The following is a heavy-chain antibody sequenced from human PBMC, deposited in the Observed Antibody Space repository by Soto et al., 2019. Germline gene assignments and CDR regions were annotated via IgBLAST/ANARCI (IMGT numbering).Heavy chain of an antibody. Sequence: EVQLVESGGGLVQPGGPLRLSCAASGFTFSSYEMNWVRQAPGKGLEWVSYISSSSSYIYYADSVKGRFTISRDNAKNSLYLQMNSLRAEDTAVYYCARDKSRIGYCSSTSCYWDWFDPWGQGTLVTVSS. CDR3: ARDKSRIGYCSSTSCYWDWFDP. J-gene: IGHJ5*02. D-gene: IGHD2-2*03. V-gene: IGHV3-48*03. CDR1: GFTFSSYE. CDR2: ISSSSSYI.